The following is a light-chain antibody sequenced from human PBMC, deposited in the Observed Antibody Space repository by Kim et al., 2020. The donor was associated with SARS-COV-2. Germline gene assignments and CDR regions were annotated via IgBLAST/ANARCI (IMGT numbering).Light chain of an antibody. CDR3: QQYDNLSYT. V-gene: IGKV1-33*01. J-gene: IGKJ2*01. Sequence: SASVGDRVTITCQASQDISNYLTWYQQKPGKAPKLLNYDASNLETGVPSRFSGSGSGTDFTFTISSLQPEDIATYYCQQYDNLSYTFGQGTKLEI. CDR2: DAS. CDR1: QDISNY.